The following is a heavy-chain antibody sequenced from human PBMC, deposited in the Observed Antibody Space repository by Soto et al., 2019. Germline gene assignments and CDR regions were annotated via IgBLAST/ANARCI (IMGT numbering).Heavy chain of an antibody. CDR3: AKDPAYYYDSSGYYYISYFDY. D-gene: IGHD3-22*01. CDR2: ISGSGGST. V-gene: IGHV3-23*01. CDR1: GFTFSSYA. J-gene: IGHJ4*02. Sequence: GGSLRLSCAASGFTFSSYAMSWVRQAPGKGLEWVSAISGSGGSTYYADSVKGRFTISRDNSKNTLYLQMNILRAEDTAVYYCAKDPAYYYDSSGYYYISYFDYWGQGTLVTVSS.